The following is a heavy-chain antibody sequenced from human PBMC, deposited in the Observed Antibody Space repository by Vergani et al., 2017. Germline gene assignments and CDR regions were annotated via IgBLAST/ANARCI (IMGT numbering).Heavy chain of an antibody. Sequence: QVHLQESGPGLVKPSETLSLTCSVSGAPITSELSYWAWIRQPAGKGLEWIGRVSQSGTASYNSSLESRVTISRDTAKNHFSLKMTSVTVADTAVYYCTRHWAVVAANNWFDPWGQGTLVTVSS. J-gene: IGHJ5*02. CDR3: TRHWAVVAANNWFDP. CDR1: GAPITSELSY. CDR2: VSQSGTA. D-gene: IGHD2-15*01. V-gene: IGHV4-61*02.